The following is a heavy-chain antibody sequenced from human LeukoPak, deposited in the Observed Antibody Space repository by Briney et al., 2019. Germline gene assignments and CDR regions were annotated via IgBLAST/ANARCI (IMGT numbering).Heavy chain of an antibody. J-gene: IGHJ4*02. CDR1: AFTFSDYT. CDR2: ITTGSTYI. CDR3: ARDRGDFWSGYYTNYFDY. V-gene: IGHV3-21*01. Sequence: GGSLRLSCSASAFTFSDYTMIWVRQAPGKGLEWVSCITTGSTYIYYADSVKGRFTISRDNAKNSLYLQMTSLRAEDTAVYYCARDRGDFWSGYYTNYFDYWGQETLVTVSS. D-gene: IGHD3-3*01.